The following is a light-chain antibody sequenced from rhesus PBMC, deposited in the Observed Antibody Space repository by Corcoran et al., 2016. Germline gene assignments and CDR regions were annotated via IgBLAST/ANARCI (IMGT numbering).Light chain of an antibody. Sequence: EIVMTQSPATLSLSPGERATLSCRASQSVSSSLAWSQQKPGQARKLPIYGASCRATGIPDRFSGSGSGTEFTLTISSLEPEDVGVYYCQQDYSWPYSFGQGTKVEIK. CDR3: QQDYSWPYS. CDR2: GAS. J-gene: IGKJ2*01. CDR1: QSVSSS. V-gene: IGKV3-42*01.